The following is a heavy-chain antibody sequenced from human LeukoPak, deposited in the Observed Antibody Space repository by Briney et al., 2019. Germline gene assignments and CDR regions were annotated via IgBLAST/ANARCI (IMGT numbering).Heavy chain of an antibody. Sequence: RSGGSLRLSCAASGFTFSSYAMSWVRQAPGKGLEWVATIKQDGSEIYYVDSVKGRFTISRDNAKNSLYLQMSGLRAEDTAVFYCARDSYTSAIDYWGQGTLVTVSS. CDR3: ARDSYTSAIDY. D-gene: IGHD6-19*01. J-gene: IGHJ4*02. CDR2: IKQDGSEI. V-gene: IGHV3-7*01. CDR1: GFTFSSYA.